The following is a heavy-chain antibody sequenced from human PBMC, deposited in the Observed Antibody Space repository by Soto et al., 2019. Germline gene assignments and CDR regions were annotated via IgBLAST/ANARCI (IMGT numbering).Heavy chain of an antibody. D-gene: IGHD6-13*01. CDR1: GYSFTSYW. J-gene: IGHJ6*02. CDR3: ARHWNAAAGTALYYYYYGMDV. CDR2: IDPSDSYT. V-gene: IGHV5-10-1*01. Sequence: PGESLKISCKGSGYSFTSYWISWVRQMPGKGLEWMGRIDPSDSYTNYSPSFQGHVTISADKSISTAYLQWSSLKASDTAMYYCARHWNAAAGTALYYYYYGMDVWGQGTTVTVSS.